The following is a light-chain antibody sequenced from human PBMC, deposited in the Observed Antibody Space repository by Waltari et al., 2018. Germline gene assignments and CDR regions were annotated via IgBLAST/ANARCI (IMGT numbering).Light chain of an antibody. CDR1: QSVSRT. CDR2: GAS. CDR3: QHYVRLPAT. Sequence: IVLTQSPGTLSLSPGERATLSCRASQSVSRTLAWYQQKPGQAPRLLIYGASTRATGIPDRFSGSGSGTDFSPTISRLEPEDFAVYYCQHYVRLPATFGQGTKVEIK. V-gene: IGKV3-20*01. J-gene: IGKJ1*01.